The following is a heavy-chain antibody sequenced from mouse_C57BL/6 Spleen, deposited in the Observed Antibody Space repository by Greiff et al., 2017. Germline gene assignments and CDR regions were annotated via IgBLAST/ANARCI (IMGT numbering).Heavy chain of an antibody. CDR1: GYTFTSYW. CDR3: TRSDSPFPLGY. CDR2: IYPGNSDT. Sequence: VQLQQSGTVLARPGASVKMSCKTSGYTFTSYWMHWVKQRPGQGLEWIGAIYPGNSDTSYNQKVKGKAKLTAVTSASTAYMELSSLTNEASAVYYCTRSDSPFPLGYWGQGTTLTVSS. J-gene: IGHJ2*01. V-gene: IGHV1-5*01.